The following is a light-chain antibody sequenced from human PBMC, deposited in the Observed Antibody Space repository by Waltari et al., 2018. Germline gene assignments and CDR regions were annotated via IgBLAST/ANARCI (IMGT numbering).Light chain of an antibody. J-gene: IGKJ1*01. V-gene: IGKV3-20*01. CDR1: QSVSRA. CDR3: QHYVRLPAT. Sequence: EIVLTQSPGSLSSSPGERVTLPCRASQSVSRALAWYQQKPGQAPRLLIFGASNRATGIPDRFSGSGSGTDFSLTISRLEPEDFAVYYCQHYVRLPATFGRGTKVEIK. CDR2: GAS.